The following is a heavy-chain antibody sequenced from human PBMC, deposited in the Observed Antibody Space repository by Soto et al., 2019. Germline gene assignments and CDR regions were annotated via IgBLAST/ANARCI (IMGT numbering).Heavy chain of an antibody. V-gene: IGHV3-33*01. Sequence: GGSLRLSCAASGFTFSSYGMHWVRQAPGKGLEWVAVIWYDGSNKYYAESVKGRFTISRDNSKNTLYLQINSLRAEDTAVYYCARDSHVGSGWQLTANYWGQGTLVTVSS. CDR1: GFTFSSYG. J-gene: IGHJ4*02. D-gene: IGHD6-19*01. CDR2: IWYDGSNK. CDR3: ARDSHVGSGWQLTANY.